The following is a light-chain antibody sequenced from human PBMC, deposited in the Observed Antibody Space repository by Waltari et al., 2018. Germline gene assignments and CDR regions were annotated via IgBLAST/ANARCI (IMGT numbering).Light chain of an antibody. CDR3: SSYTSSSTLVV. Sequence: QSALTQPASVSGSPGQSITISCTGTSSAVGGYNYVSWYQQHPGKAPKLMIYEVSNRPSGVSHRFSGSKSGNTASLTISGLQAEDEADYYCSSYTSSSTLVVFGGGTKLTVL. V-gene: IGLV2-14*01. J-gene: IGLJ2*01. CDR2: EVS. CDR1: SSAVGGYNY.